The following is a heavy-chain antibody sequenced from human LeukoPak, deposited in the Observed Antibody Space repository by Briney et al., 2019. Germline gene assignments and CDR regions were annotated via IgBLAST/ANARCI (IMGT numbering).Heavy chain of an antibody. V-gene: IGHV3-11*01. D-gene: IGHD3-9*01. CDR1: GFTFSDYY. CDR2: ISSSGSTI. Sequence: TGGSLRLSCAASGFTFSDYYMNWVRQAPGKGLEWVSYISSSGSTIYYADSVKGRFTISRDNAKNSLYLQMNSLRAEDTAVYYCARDMELRYFDWLPSEGCFDYWGQGTVVTVSS. CDR3: ARDMELRYFDWLPSEGCFDY. J-gene: IGHJ4*02.